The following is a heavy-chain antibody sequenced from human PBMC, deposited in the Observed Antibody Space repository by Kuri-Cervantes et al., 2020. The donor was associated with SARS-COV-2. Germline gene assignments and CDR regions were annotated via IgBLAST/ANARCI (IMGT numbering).Heavy chain of an antibody. V-gene: IGHV1-18*01. D-gene: IGHD3-22*01. CDR3: ARDPNYDSSGYYGLTFDY. CDR1: GYTFTSYG. CDR2: ISAYNGNT. J-gene: IGHJ4*02. Sequence: ASVKVSCKASGYTFTSYGISWVRQAPGQGLEWMGWISAYNGNTNYAQKLQGRVTMTTDTSTSTAYTELRSLRSDDTAVYYCARDPNYDSSGYYGLTFDYWGQGTLVTVSS.